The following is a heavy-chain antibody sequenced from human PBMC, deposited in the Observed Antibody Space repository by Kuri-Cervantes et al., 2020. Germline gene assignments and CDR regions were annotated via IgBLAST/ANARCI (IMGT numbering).Heavy chain of an antibody. D-gene: IGHD2-21*02. CDR1: GFTFSSYA. CDR3: TSRVVTTNDY. J-gene: IGHJ4*02. CDR2: ISYDGSNK. Sequence: GESLKISCAASGFTFSSYAMHWVRQAPGKGLEWVAVISYDGSNKYYADSVKGRFTISRDNAKNSLFLQMNSLRAEDTAVYYCTSRVVTTNDYWGQGTLVTVSS. V-gene: IGHV3-30-3*01.